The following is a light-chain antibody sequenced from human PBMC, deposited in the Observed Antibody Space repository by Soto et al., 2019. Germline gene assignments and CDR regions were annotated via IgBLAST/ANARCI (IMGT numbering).Light chain of an antibody. J-gene: IGKJ1*01. CDR3: QQYGTSPWT. V-gene: IGKV3-20*01. CDR2: GAR. CDR1: QSVTSSY. Sequence: DMVLTQSPGALSLSPGERATLSCRASQSVTSSYLAWFQQKPGQAPRLLIYGARTRATGVPDRFSASGSGTDFSLTISRLEPEDFAVYYCQQYGTSPWTFGQGTKVDIK.